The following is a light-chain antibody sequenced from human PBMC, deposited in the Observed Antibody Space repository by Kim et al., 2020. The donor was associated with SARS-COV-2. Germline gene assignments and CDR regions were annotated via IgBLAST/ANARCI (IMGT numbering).Light chain of an antibody. Sequence: EIVLTQSPGTLSLSPGERATLSCRASQSVSSSYLAWYQQKPGQAPRLLIYGASSRAPGIPDRFSGSVSGTDFTLTISRLEPEDFAVYYCQKYGSSPPRTFGQGTKVDIK. CDR1: QSVSSSY. CDR3: QKYGSSPPRT. V-gene: IGKV3-20*01. CDR2: GAS. J-gene: IGKJ1*01.